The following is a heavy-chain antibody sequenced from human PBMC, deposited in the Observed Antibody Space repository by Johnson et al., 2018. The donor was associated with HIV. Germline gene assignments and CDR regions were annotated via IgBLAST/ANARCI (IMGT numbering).Heavy chain of an antibody. Sequence: VQLVESGGGLVQTGGSLRLSCAASGFSLSNYWMSWVRQAPGKGLEWVANIKQDGSEKYYVDSVKGRFTVSRDNAKNSLYLQMNSLRAEDTAVYYCAKDRFTMPVGDAFDIWGQGTMVTVSS. CDR3: AKDRFTMPVGDAFDI. CDR2: IKQDGSEK. D-gene: IGHD3-22*01. J-gene: IGHJ3*02. V-gene: IGHV3-7*03. CDR1: GFSLSNYW.